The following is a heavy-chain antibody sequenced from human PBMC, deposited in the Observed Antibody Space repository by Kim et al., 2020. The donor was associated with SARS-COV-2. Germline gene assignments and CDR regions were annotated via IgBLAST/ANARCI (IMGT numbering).Heavy chain of an antibody. Sequence: GGSLRLSCAASGFTFSSYAMSWVRQAPGKGLEWVSAISGSGGSTYYADSVKGRFTISRDNSKNTLYLQMNSLRAEDTAVYYCAKGDSIGDHYYYYGMDVWGQGTTVTVSS. CDR1: GFTFSSYA. CDR2: ISGSGGST. J-gene: IGHJ6*02. CDR3: AKGDSIGDHYYYYGMDV. D-gene: IGHD1-26*01. V-gene: IGHV3-23*01.